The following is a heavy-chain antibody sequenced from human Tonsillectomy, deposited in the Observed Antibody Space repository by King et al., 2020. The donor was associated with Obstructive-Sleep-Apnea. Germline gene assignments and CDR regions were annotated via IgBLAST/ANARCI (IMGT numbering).Heavy chain of an antibody. D-gene: IGHD6-13*01. CDR3: ARDHSYSSSWNAFDI. Sequence: VQLVESGGGLVQPGGSLRLSYAASGFTVSSNYMSWVRQAPGKGLEWVSVIYIGGSTYYADSVKGRFTISRDNSKNTLYLQMNSLRAEDTAVYYCARDHSYSSSWNAFDIWGQGTMVTVSS. CDR1: GFTVSSNY. V-gene: IGHV3-66*01. CDR2: IYIGGST. J-gene: IGHJ3*02.